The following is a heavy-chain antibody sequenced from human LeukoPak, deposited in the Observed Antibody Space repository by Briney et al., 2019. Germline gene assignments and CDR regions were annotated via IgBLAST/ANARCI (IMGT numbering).Heavy chain of an antibody. CDR2: IKPDESVR. CDR1: RFTFNNYW. J-gene: IGHJ4*02. Sequence: GGSLRLSCAASRFTFNNYWMTWVRQAPGKGLEWVANIKPDESVRNYVDSVKGRFTISRDNGKNSLYLQMNSLRAEDTAVYYCAREVSSGWQGCWGQGTLVTVSS. V-gene: IGHV3-7*01. CDR3: AREVSSGWQGC. D-gene: IGHD6-19*01.